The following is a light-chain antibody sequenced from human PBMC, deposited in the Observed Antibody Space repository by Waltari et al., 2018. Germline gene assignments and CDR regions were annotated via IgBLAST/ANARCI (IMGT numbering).Light chain of an antibody. CDR1: QSILDSSNNKNY. CDR2: WAS. CDR3: QQYYSTPLT. V-gene: IGKV4-1*01. Sequence: DIVMTQSPDSLAVSLGERATINRKSSQSILDSSNNKNYLAWHQQRPGQPPKLLIYWASTRESGVPDRFSGSGSGTDFTLTISSLQAEDVAVYYCQQYYSTPLTFGGGTKVEIK. J-gene: IGKJ4*01.